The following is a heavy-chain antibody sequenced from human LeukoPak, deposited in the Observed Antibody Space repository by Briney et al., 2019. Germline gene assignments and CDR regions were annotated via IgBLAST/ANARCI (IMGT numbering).Heavy chain of an antibody. D-gene: IGHD2-15*01. CDR3: AKDGSGCSGGSCYQNFDY. CDR2: ISGSGGST. J-gene: IGHJ4*02. Sequence: GGSLRLSCAASGFTFSSYAMSWVRQAPGKGLEWVSTISGSGGSTYYADSVKGRFTISRDNSKNTLYLQMNSLRAEDTAIYYCAKDGSGCSGGSCYQNFDYWGQGTLVTVSS. CDR1: GFTFSSYA. V-gene: IGHV3-23*01.